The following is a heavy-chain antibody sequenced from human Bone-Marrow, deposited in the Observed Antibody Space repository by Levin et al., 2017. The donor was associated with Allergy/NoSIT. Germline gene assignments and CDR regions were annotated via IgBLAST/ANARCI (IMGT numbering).Heavy chain of an antibody. D-gene: IGHD4-23*01. CDR2: IYYSGST. J-gene: IGHJ4*02. V-gene: IGHV4-61*01. Sequence: PSETLSLTCTVSGGSVSSGSYYWSWIRQPPGTGLEWIGYIYYSGSTNYNPSLKSRVTISVDTSKNQFSLKLSSVTAADTAVYYCARKGSSDYGGTNWGQGTLVTVSS. CDR1: GGSVSSGSYY. CDR3: ARKGSSDYGGTN.